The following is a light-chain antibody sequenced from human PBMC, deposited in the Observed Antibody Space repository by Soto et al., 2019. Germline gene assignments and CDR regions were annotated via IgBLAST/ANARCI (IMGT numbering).Light chain of an antibody. J-gene: IGKJ1*01. CDR3: QQYDSSPRT. V-gene: IGKV3-20*01. Sequence: EIVLTQSPGTLSLSPGERATLSCRASQSLSSSYLAWYQQKPGQAPRLLFYGASSRATGIPDRFSGSGSGTDFTITISGLETEDIAVYYCQQYDSSPRTFGQGIKGEIK. CDR1: QSLSSSY. CDR2: GAS.